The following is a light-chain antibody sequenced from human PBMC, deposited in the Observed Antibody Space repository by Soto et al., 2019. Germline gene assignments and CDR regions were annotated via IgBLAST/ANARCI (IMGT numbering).Light chain of an antibody. Sequence: EIVLTQSPGTLSLTPGERATLSCRASQSVSNNYLAWYQQKPGQTPRLLIYDASNRATGIPARFSGSGSGTEFTLTISSLQSEDFAVYYCQQYNNWPLTFGGGTKVDIK. V-gene: IGKV3D-15*01. CDR3: QQYNNWPLT. CDR2: DAS. J-gene: IGKJ4*01. CDR1: QSVSNN.